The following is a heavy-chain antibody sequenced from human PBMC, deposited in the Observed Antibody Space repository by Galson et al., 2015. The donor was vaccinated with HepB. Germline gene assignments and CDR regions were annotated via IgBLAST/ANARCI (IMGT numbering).Heavy chain of an antibody. CDR3: ARHGNPYDSSGYYDY. CDR1: GGSISSSSYY. D-gene: IGHD3-22*01. CDR2: IYYSGST. V-gene: IGHV4-39*01. J-gene: IGHJ4*02. Sequence: LSLTYTVSGGSISSSSYYWGWIRQPPGKGLEWIGSIYYSGSTYYNPSLKSRVTISVDTSKNQFSLKLSSVTAADTTVYYCARHGNPYDSSGYYDYWGQGTLVTVSS.